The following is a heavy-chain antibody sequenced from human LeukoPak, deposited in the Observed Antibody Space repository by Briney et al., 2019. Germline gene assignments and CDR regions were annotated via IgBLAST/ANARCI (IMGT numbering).Heavy chain of an antibody. CDR3: ARDTLSGRWELY. Sequence: PSQTLSLTCTVSGGSISSGGYYWSWIRQHPGKGLEWIGYIYYSGSTYYNPSLKSRVTISVDTSKNQFSLKLSSVTAADTAVYYCARDTLSGRWELYWGQGTLVTVSS. CDR2: IYYSGST. CDR1: GGSISSGGYY. D-gene: IGHD3-10*01. J-gene: IGHJ4*02. V-gene: IGHV4-31*03.